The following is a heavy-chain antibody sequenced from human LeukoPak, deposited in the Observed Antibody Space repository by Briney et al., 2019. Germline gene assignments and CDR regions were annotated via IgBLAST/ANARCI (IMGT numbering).Heavy chain of an antibody. CDR3: ARDMYGSGSYFPSDFDY. J-gene: IGHJ4*02. D-gene: IGHD3-10*01. Sequence: PGGSLRLSCAASGFTFSSYWMSWVRQAPGKGLEWVANIKQDGSEKYYVDSVKGRFTISRDNAKNSLYLQMNSLRAEDTAVYYCARDMYGSGSYFPSDFDYWGQGTLVTVSS. CDR2: IKQDGSEK. V-gene: IGHV3-7*01. CDR1: GFTFSSYW.